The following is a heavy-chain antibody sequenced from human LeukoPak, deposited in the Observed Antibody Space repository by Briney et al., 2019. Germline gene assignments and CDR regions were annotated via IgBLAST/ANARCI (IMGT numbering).Heavy chain of an antibody. D-gene: IGHD1-26*01. CDR3: AKERGESYAGQYYYGMDV. J-gene: IGHJ6*02. V-gene: IGHV3-30*18. CDR1: GFTVSSNY. CDR2: ISYDGSNK. Sequence: PGGSLRLSCAASGFTVSSNYMSWVRQAPGKGLEWVAVISYDGSNKYYADSVKGRFTISRDNSKNTLYLQMNSLRAEDTAVYYCAKERGESYAGQYYYGMDVWGQGTTVTVSS.